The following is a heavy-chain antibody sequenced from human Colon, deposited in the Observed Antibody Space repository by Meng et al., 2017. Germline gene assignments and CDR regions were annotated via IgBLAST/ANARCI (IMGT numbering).Heavy chain of an antibody. CDR1: GGSISSGGFY. Sequence: ESGPGLGKRSQTMSLTCIVSGGSISSGGFYWSWIRQQPGKGLEWIGYIYYSGSTYYNPSLRSRVAISIDTSKNQFSLKLTSVTAADTAVYFCARTNYGDYNWFDPWGQGTLVTVSS. V-gene: IGHV4-31*03. CDR3: ARTNYGDYNWFDP. J-gene: IGHJ5*02. CDR2: IYYSGST. D-gene: IGHD4-17*01.